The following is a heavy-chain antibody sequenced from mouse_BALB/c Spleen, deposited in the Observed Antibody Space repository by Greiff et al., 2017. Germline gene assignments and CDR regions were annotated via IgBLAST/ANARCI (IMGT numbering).Heavy chain of an antibody. V-gene: IGHV14-3*02. J-gene: IGHJ3*01. Sequence: VQLQQSGAELVKPGASVKLSCTASGFNIKDTYMHWVKQRPEQGLEWIGRIDPANGNTKYDPKFQGKATITADTSSNTAYLQLSSLTSEDTAVYYCARLDGNVAWFAYWGQGTLVTVSA. CDR2: IDPANGNT. CDR3: ARLDGNVAWFAY. D-gene: IGHD2-1*01. CDR1: GFNIKDTY.